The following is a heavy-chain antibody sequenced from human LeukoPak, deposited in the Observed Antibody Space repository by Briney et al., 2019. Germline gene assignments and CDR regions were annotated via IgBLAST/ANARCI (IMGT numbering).Heavy chain of an antibody. J-gene: IGHJ4*02. CDR2: IRYDGSNK. D-gene: IGHD3-10*01. V-gene: IGHV3-30*02. Sequence: GGSLRLSCAASGFTFSSYGMHWVRQAPGKGLEWVAFIRYDGSNKYYADSVKGRFTISRDNSKNSLYLQMNSLRTEDTALYYCAKVGRKNIWFGEFDYWGQGTLVTVSS. CDR1: GFTFSSYG. CDR3: AKVGRKNIWFGEFDY.